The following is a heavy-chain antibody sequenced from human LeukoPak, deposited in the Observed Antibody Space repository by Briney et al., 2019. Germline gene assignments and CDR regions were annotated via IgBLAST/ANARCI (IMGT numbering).Heavy chain of an antibody. D-gene: IGHD6-13*01. CDR2: INPNSGGT. J-gene: IGHJ5*02. V-gene: IGHV1-2*02. Sequence: ASVKVSCKPSGYTFTRYYMHWVRQAPGHGLEWMGWINPNSGGTNYAQKFQGRVTITRDTSISTAYMELSRLRSDDTAVYYCARGVRIAAAGKWFDPWGQGTLVTVSS. CDR3: ARGVRIAAAGKWFDP. CDR1: GYTFTRYY.